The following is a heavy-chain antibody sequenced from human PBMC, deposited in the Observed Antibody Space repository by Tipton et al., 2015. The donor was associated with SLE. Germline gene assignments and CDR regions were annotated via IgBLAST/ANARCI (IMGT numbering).Heavy chain of an antibody. V-gene: IGHV5-51*03. D-gene: IGHD4/OR15-4a*01. J-gene: IGHJ4*01. Sequence: QSGAEEKKPGESLKISCKGSGYSFTSYWIGWVRQMPGKGLERMGIIYPGDSDTRYSPSFQSQVTISANKSISTAYLQWTGLKASDPAMYYCARFSFGSDYGTLDYWGHGTLVTVSS. CDR2: IYPGDSDT. CDR3: ARFSFGSDYGTLDY. CDR1: GYSFTSYW.